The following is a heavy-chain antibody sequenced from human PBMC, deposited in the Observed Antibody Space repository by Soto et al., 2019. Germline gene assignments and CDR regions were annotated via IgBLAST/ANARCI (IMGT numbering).Heavy chain of an antibody. V-gene: IGHV1-3*01. CDR3: ARGPGGPKGYFDL. Sequence: QVQLVQSGAEVKKPGASVKVSCKASGYTFTSYAMHWVRQAPGQRLEWMGWINAGNGNTKYSQKFQGRVTITRDTSASRAYMERSSLRSEDTAVYYCARGPGGPKGYFDLWGRGTLVTVSS. D-gene: IGHD3-10*01. CDR1: GYTFTSYA. J-gene: IGHJ2*01. CDR2: INAGNGNT.